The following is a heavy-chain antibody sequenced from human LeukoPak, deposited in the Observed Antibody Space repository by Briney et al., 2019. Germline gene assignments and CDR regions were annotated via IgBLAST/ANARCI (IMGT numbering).Heavy chain of an antibody. V-gene: IGHV4-30-2*05. Sequence: LRLSCAASGFTFSSYAMSWVRQPPGKGLEWIGYIYYTGNTYYNPSLKSRVTISVVTSKNQFSLRLSSVTAADTAVYYCARYYYGSGSFEVEFDPWGQGTLVTVSS. CDR3: ARYYYGSGSFEVEFDP. D-gene: IGHD3-10*01. J-gene: IGHJ5*02. CDR1: GFTFSSYA. CDR2: IYYTGNT.